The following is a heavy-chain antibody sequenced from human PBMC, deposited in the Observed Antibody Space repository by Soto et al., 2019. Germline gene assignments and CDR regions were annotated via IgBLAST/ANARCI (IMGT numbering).Heavy chain of an antibody. Sequence: QVQLVQSGAEVKKPGSSVKVSCKASGGTFSRYGISWVRQAPGQGLEWMGGIIPIFGTANYGQKFQGRVTITADESTSTAYMELSSLRSEDTAVYYCASQTGTTGNYYYGMDVWGQGTTVTVSS. CDR1: GGTFSRYG. D-gene: IGHD1-1*01. V-gene: IGHV1-69*12. J-gene: IGHJ6*02. CDR2: IIPIFGTA. CDR3: ASQTGTTGNYYYGMDV.